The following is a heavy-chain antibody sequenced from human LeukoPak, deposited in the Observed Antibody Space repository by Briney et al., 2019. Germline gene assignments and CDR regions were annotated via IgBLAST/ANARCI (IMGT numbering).Heavy chain of an antibody. Sequence: GGSLRLSCAASGFTFSSYSRYWVRQAPGKGLECVSSISSSSSYIYYADSVKGRFTISRDNAKNSLYLQMNSLRAEDMALCYCAKDVGSSGWYYFDYWGQGTLVTVSS. J-gene: IGHJ4*02. CDR2: ISSSSSYI. D-gene: IGHD6-19*01. CDR1: GFTFSSYS. V-gene: IGHV3-21*04. CDR3: AKDVGSSGWYYFDY.